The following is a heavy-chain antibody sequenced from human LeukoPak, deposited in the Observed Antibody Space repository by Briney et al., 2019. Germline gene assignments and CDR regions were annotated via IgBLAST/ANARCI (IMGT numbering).Heavy chain of an antibody. CDR2: INPTGGSP. CDR3: ARVSWCGGDCYPHYCYYGMDV. J-gene: IGHJ6*02. CDR1: GYTSTSYY. V-gene: IGHV1-46*01. D-gene: IGHD2-21*02. Sequence: ASLKVSCKASGYTSTSYYMHWVRQAPGQGLEWMGIINPTGGSPSYAQKFQGRVTMTRDTSTSTVYMELSSLRSEDTAVYYCARVSWCGGDCYPHYCYYGMDVWGQGTTVTVSS.